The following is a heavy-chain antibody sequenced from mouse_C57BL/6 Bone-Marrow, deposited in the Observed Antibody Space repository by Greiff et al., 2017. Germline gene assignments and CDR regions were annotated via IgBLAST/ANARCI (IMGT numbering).Heavy chain of an antibody. D-gene: IGHD2-2*01. J-gene: IGHJ2*01. V-gene: IGHV1-64*01. CDR2: IHPNSGST. CDR3: AREGYTLFDY. CDR1: GYTFTSYW. Sequence: QVQLQQPGAELVKPGASVKLSCTASGYTFTSYWMHWVKQRPGQGLEWIGMIHPNSGSTNYNEKFKSKATLTVDKSSSTAYMQLSSLTSEDSAVYYCAREGYTLFDYWGQGTTLTVSS.